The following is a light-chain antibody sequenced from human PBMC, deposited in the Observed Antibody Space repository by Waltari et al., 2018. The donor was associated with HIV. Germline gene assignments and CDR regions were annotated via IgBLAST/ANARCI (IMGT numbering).Light chain of an antibody. Sequence: QSALTQPPSVSGSPGQSLTVSCSGSGSALSSYDYVSWFQQHPDQAPKLSMFQVKNRPSGISSRCSAAMSGRTDALPLSGLRPDDGADYFCRAYASRGTWVVGGGTRVTV. J-gene: IGLJ3*02. V-gene: IGLV2-14*01. CDR2: QVK. CDR3: RAYASRGTWV. CDR1: GSALSSYDY.